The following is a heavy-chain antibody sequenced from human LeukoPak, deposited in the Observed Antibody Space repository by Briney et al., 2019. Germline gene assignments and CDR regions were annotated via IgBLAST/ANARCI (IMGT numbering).Heavy chain of an antibody. CDR1: GGTFSSYA. Sequence: SVKVSCKASGGTFSSYAISRVRQAPGQGLEWMGGIIPIFGTANYAQKFQGRVTITADKSTSTAYMELSSLGSEDTAVYYCASPYYYDRSSYYHFFDHWGQGTLVTVSS. CDR3: ASPYYYDRSSYYHFFDH. V-gene: IGHV1-69*06. J-gene: IGHJ4*02. D-gene: IGHD3-22*01. CDR2: IIPIFGTA.